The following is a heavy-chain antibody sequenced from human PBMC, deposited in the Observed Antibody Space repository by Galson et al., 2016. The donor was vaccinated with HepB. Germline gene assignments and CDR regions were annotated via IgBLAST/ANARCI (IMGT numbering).Heavy chain of an antibody. D-gene: IGHD1-26*01. CDR3: AREFESQVGWFDP. Sequence: SLRLSCAASGFTFSRHWMSWVRQAPGKGLRWVASIKQDGSERYNLGSVKGRFTISRDNARNSLYLQMNSLTAEDTAVYYCAREFESQVGWFDPWGQGTMVTVSS. J-gene: IGHJ5*02. CDR1: GFTFSRHW. CDR2: IKQDGSER. V-gene: IGHV3-7*01.